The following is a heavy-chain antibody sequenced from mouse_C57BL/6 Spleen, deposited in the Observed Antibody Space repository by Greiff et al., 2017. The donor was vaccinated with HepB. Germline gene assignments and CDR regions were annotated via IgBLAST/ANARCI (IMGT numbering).Heavy chain of an antibody. CDR3: ARVGVYYDYDY. V-gene: IGHV5-16*01. D-gene: IGHD2-4*01. CDR1: GFTFSDYY. J-gene: IGHJ2*01. CDR2: INYDGSST. Sequence: DVKLVESEGGLVQPGSSIKLSCTASGFTFSDYYMAWVRQVPEKGLEWVANINYDGSSTYYLDSLKSRFIISRDNAKNILYLQMSSLKSEDTATYYCARVGVYYDYDYWGQGTTLTVSS.